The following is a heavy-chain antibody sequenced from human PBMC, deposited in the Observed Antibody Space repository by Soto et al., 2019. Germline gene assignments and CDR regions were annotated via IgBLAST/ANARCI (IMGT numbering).Heavy chain of an antibody. Sequence: QVQLVQSGAEVKKPGSSVKVSCKASGGTFSSYAISCVRQAPGQGLEWMGGIIPIFGTANYAQKFQGRVTITADESTSTAYMELRSLRSEDTAVYYCARENCSSTSCYRGTYSYHWFDPWGQGTLVNVSS. CDR3: ARENCSSTSCYRGTYSYHWFDP. CDR2: IIPIFGTA. CDR1: GGTFSSYA. D-gene: IGHD2-2*02. V-gene: IGHV1-69*01. J-gene: IGHJ5*02.